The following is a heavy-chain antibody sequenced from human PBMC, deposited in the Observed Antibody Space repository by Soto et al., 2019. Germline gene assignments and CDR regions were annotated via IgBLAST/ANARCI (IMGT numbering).Heavy chain of an antibody. V-gene: IGHV1-18*01. CDR2: ISAYNGNT. J-gene: IGHJ4*02. CDR3: ARDPGIAAAGEYYFDY. D-gene: IGHD6-13*01. CDR1: GYTFTSYG. Sequence: VASVKVSCKASGYTFTSYGISWVRQAPGQGLEWMGWISAYNGNTNYAQKLQGRVTMTTDTSTSTAYMELRSLRSDDTAVYYCARDPGIAAAGEYYFDYWGQGTLVTVSS.